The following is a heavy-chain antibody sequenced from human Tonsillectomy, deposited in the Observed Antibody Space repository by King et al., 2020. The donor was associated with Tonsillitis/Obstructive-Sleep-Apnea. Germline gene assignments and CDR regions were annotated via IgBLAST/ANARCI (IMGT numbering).Heavy chain of an antibody. Sequence: QLVQSGGGLVQPGGSLRLSCAASGFPFSSYAMSWVRQAPGKGLEWVSGITGSGDSTYYAGSVKGRFTVSRDNSKNTLFLQMNSLIAEDTALYYCAKDKGIDYWGQGTLVTVSS. CDR3: AKDKGIDY. CDR2: ITGSGDST. V-gene: IGHV3-23*04. J-gene: IGHJ4*02. CDR1: GFPFSSYA.